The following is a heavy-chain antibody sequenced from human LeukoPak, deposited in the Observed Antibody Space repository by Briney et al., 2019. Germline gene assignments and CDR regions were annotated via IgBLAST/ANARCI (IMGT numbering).Heavy chain of an antibody. V-gene: IGHV3-23*01. CDR1: GFTFSTYA. Sequence: GGSLRLSCAASGFTFSTYAMTWVRLAPGKGLKWVSAISGSGDSTFYADSVKGRFTISRDNSKNTLYLQMSSLRAEDTAVYYCAKDLGAWGPAPMGGLDYWGQGTLVTVSS. CDR2: ISGSGDST. J-gene: IGHJ4*02. D-gene: IGHD2-2*01. CDR3: AKDLGAWGPAPMGGLDY.